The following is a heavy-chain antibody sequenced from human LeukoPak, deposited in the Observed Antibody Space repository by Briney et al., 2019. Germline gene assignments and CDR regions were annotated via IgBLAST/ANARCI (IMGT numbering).Heavy chain of an antibody. Sequence: PSETLSLTCTVSGGSISSGSYYWSWIRQPAGKGLEWIGRIYTSGSTNYNPSLKSRVTISVDTSKNQSSLKLSSVTAADTAVYYCARAEHSSDWATNWFDPWGQGTLVTVSS. D-gene: IGHD5-24*01. CDR1: GGSISSGSYY. CDR3: ARAEHSSDWATNWFDP. CDR2: IYTSGST. V-gene: IGHV4-61*02. J-gene: IGHJ5*02.